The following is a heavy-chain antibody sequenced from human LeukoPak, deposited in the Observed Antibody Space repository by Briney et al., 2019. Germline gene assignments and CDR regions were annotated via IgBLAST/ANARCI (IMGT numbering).Heavy chain of an antibody. D-gene: IGHD2-21*02. Sequence: ASVKVSCKASGYTFTGYYMHWVRQAPGQGLEWMGWINPNSGGTNYAQKSQGRVTMTRDTSISTACMELSRLRSDDTAVYYCATRAYCGGDCYFAYMDVWGKGTTVTISS. CDR3: ATRAYCGGDCYFAYMDV. V-gene: IGHV1-2*02. J-gene: IGHJ6*03. CDR2: INPNSGGT. CDR1: GYTFTGYY.